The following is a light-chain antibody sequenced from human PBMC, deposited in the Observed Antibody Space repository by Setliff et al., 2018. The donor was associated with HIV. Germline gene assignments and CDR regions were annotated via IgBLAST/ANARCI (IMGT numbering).Light chain of an antibody. Sequence: QSALAQPASVAGSPGQSITISCTGTSGDVGRYNLVSWYQQQPGKPPKLMIYQASKRPSGVSNRFPGSKSGNTASLTISGLQAKDEADYYCCSNTGSNTYVFGTGTKVTVL. CDR2: QAS. J-gene: IGLJ1*01. CDR1: SGDVGRYNL. CDR3: CSNTGSNTYV. V-gene: IGLV2-23*01.